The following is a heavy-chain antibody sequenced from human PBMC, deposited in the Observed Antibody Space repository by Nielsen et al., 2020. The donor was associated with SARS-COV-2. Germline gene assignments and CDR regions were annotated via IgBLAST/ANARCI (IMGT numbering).Heavy chain of an antibody. V-gene: IGHV3-23*01. CDR1: GFTFSTYA. Sequence: GKSLKISCAASGFTFSTYAMSWVRQAPGKGLEWVSAISVSGSTTYYTDSVEGRFTISRDNSKNTLYLQMDSLKAEDTAVYYCGRDQGWKGNDYWGQGTLVTVSS. CDR2: ISVSGSTT. J-gene: IGHJ4*02. D-gene: IGHD1-1*01. CDR3: GRDQGWKGNDY.